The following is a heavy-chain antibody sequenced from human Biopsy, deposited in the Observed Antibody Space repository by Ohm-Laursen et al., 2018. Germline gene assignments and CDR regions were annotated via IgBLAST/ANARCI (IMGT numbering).Heavy chain of an antibody. V-gene: IGHV4-34*09. CDR2: IHYSGTT. CDR3: ARRPYGGTRYWYFDL. Sequence: TLSLTCAVYGESFNGYYWSWIRQTPGKGLEWIGYIHYSGTTYYNPSLKSLVTISVDTSKNQFSLKLNSVTAADTAVYYCARRPYGGTRYWYFDLWGRGTLVTVSS. J-gene: IGHJ2*01. D-gene: IGHD4-23*01. CDR1: GESFNGYY.